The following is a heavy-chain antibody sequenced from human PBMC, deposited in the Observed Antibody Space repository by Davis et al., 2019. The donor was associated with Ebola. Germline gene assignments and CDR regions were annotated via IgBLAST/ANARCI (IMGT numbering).Heavy chain of an antibody. D-gene: IGHD3-3*01. CDR3: TRETYYDFWSGIDY. CDR1: GFTFGDYA. J-gene: IGHJ4*02. CDR2: IRSKAYGGTT. V-gene: IGHV3-49*03. Sequence: GESLKISCTASGFTFGDYAMSWFRQAPGKGLEWVGFIRSKAYGGTTEYAASVKGRFTISRDDSKSIAYLQMNSLKTEDTAVYYCTRETYYDFWSGIDYWGQGTLVTVSS.